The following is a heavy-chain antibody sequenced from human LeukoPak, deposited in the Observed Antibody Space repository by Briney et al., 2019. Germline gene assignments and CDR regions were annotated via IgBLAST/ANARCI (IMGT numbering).Heavy chain of an antibody. CDR2: IWYDGTNK. CDR1: GFTVSSHD. D-gene: IGHD6-13*01. V-gene: IGHV3-33*08. Sequence: GGSLRLSCAASGFTVSSHDMSWVRQAPGKGLEWVAVIWYDGTNKYYADSVKGRFTISRDNSKNTLYLQMNSLRAEDTAVYYCARGGSSSWYLPFDYWGQGTLVTVSS. CDR3: ARGGSSSWYLPFDY. J-gene: IGHJ4*02.